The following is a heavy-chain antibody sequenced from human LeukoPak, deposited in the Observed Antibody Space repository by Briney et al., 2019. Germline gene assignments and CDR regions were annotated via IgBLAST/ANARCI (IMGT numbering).Heavy chain of an antibody. CDR1: GFTFSGHW. Sequence: GESLRLSCAASGFTFSGHWMTWVRQAPGKGLQWVAGIRQDGSVKYYVDSVQGRFIISRDNAMNSLYLQMNSLRAEDTAVYYCARWSHDSSGYYWISSWGQGTLVTVSS. J-gene: IGHJ5*02. CDR2: IRQDGSVK. V-gene: IGHV3-7*01. CDR3: ARWSHDSSGYYWISS. D-gene: IGHD3-22*01.